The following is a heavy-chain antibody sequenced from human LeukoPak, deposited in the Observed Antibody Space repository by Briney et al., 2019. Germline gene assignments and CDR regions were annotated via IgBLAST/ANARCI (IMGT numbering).Heavy chain of an antibody. J-gene: IGHJ4*02. CDR2: ISSSSSYI. Sequence: PGGSLRLSCAASGFTFSSYSMNWVRQAPGKGLEWVSSISSSSSYIYYADSVKGRFTISRDNAKNSLYLQMNSLRAEDTAVYYCARDRGGLGIVFDYWGQGTLVTVSS. CDR3: ARDRGGLGIVFDY. D-gene: IGHD3-16*01. CDR1: GFTFSSYS. V-gene: IGHV3-21*01.